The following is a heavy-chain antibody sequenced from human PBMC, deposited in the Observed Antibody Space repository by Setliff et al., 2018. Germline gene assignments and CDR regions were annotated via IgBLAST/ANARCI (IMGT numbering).Heavy chain of an antibody. Sequence: PGGPLRLSCAASGFTFSASTMNWVRQAPGKGLEWVSSISGSSSNFIYYADSVKGRFTISRDNAKNSLFLQMDNLRAEDTAQYFCARDSSHFIRVLDSWGQGTLVTVSS. CDR3: ARDSSHFIRVLDS. CDR1: GFTFSAST. V-gene: IGHV3-21*01. J-gene: IGHJ4*02. D-gene: IGHD3-10*01. CDR2: ISGSSSNFI.